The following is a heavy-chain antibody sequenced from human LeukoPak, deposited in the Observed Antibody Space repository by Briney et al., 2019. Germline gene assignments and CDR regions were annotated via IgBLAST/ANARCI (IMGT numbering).Heavy chain of an antibody. D-gene: IGHD5-12*01. V-gene: IGHV3-11*05. J-gene: IGHJ4*02. Sequence: GGSLRLSCAASGFTFSDYYMSWIRQAPGKVLEWLSYISGSGRYTHYADSVKGRFTISRDNAKNSLYLQINSLSAEDTALYYCARDLRGYDSYYFDSWGQGTLVTVSS. CDR2: ISGSGRYT. CDR3: ARDLRGYDSYYFDS. CDR1: GFTFSDYY.